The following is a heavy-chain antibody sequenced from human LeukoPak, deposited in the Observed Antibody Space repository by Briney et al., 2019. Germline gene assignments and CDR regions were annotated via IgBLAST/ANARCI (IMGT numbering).Heavy chain of an antibody. CDR3: ARVGVNAHFDY. Sequence: SETLSLTCTVSGGSISSSGYYWGWVRQPPGKELELIGSIYYSGSSHYNPSLKSRVSMSLDTANNQFSLNLRSVTAADTAVYYCARVGVNAHFDYWGQGPLVTVSS. V-gene: IGHV4-39*07. CDR1: GGSISSSGYY. J-gene: IGHJ4*02. D-gene: IGHD3-10*01. CDR2: IYYSGSS.